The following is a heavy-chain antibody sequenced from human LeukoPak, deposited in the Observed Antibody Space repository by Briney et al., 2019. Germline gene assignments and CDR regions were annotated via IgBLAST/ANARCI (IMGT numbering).Heavy chain of an antibody. V-gene: IGHV4-59*08. Sequence: TSETLSLTCTVSGDSISSSYWSWIRQPPGKGLEWIGYIYYSGSTNYNPSLKSRVTISVDTSKNQFSLKPSSVTAADTAVYYWARQNDAFDIWGQGTMVTVSS. J-gene: IGHJ3*02. CDR2: IYYSGST. CDR1: GDSISSSY. CDR3: ARQNDAFDI.